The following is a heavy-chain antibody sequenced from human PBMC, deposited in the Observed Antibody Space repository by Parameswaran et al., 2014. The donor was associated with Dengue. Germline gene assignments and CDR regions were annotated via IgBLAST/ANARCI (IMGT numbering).Heavy chain of an antibody. J-gene: IGHJ4*02. CDR2: ISSSSSYT. Sequence: WIRQPPGKGLEWVSYISSSSSYTNYADSVKGRFTISRDNAKNSLYLQMNSLRAEDTAVYYCAREPDPREYDYGDYVLWGQGTLVTVSS. CDR3: AREPDPREYDYGDYVL. D-gene: IGHD4-17*01. V-gene: IGHV3-11*06.